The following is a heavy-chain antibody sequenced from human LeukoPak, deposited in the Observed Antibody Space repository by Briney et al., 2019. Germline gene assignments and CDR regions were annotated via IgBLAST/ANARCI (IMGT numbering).Heavy chain of an antibody. D-gene: IGHD6-19*01. CDR3: ARDVSTQQWLSFYYYYYYMDV. CDR1: GFTFSSYW. Sequence: PGGPLRLSCAASGFTFSSYWMSWVRQAPGKGLEWVANIKQDGSEKYYVDSVKGRFTISRDNAKNSLYLQMNSLRAEDTAVYYCARDVSTQQWLSFYYYYYYMDVWGKGTTVTVSS. J-gene: IGHJ6*03. V-gene: IGHV3-7*01. CDR2: IKQDGSEK.